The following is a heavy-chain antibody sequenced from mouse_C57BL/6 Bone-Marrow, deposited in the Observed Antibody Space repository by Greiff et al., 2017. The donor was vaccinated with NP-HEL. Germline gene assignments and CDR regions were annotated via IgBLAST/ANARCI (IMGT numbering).Heavy chain of an antibody. V-gene: IGHV3-8*01. J-gene: IGHJ1*03. D-gene: IGHD1-1*01. Sequence: VQLQQSGPGLAKPSQTLSLTCSVTGYSITSDYWNWIRKFPGNKLEYMGYISYSGSTYYNPSLKSRISITRDTSKNQYYLQLNSVTTEDTATYYCARLDGSSYLDWYFDVWGTGTTVTVSS. CDR3: ARLDGSSYLDWYFDV. CDR1: GYSITSDY. CDR2: ISYSGST.